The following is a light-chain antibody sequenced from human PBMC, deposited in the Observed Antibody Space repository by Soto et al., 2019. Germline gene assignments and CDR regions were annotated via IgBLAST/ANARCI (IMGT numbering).Light chain of an antibody. CDR1: SSDLGSYNY. J-gene: IGLJ3*02. CDR2: EVN. Sequence: QSALTQPASVSGSPGQSITISCAGTSSDLGSYNYVSWYQHHPGKAPILMIYEVNNRPSGVSNRFSGSTSGNTASLTISGLQSEAEADYYCISYTTSRSMVFGGGTKLTVL. CDR3: ISYTTSRSMV. V-gene: IGLV2-14*01.